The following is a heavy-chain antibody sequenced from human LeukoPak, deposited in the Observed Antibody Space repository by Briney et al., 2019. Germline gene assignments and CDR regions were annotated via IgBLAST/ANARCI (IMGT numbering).Heavy chain of an antibody. CDR1: GGSFSGYY. D-gene: IGHD6-19*01. Sequence: PSETLSLTCAVYGGSFSGYYWSWIRQPPGKGLEWIGEINHSGSTNYNPSLKSRVTISVDTSKNQFSLKLSSVTAADTAVYYCARDCMAVAGTPFDYWGQGTLVTVSS. J-gene: IGHJ4*02. CDR3: ARDCMAVAGTPFDY. CDR2: INHSGST. V-gene: IGHV4-34*01.